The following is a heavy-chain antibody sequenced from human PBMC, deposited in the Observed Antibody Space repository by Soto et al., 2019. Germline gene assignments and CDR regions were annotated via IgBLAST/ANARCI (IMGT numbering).Heavy chain of an antibody. CDR1: GFTFINYA. J-gene: IGHJ4*02. D-gene: IGHD2-15*01. CDR3: AKGAGDTMVGVVDN. V-gene: IGHV3-23*01. CDR2: LSGSGDDT. Sequence: EVQLLESGGGLVRPGGSLRLSCAASGFTFINYAMHWVRQTPGKGLEWVSGLSGSGDDTYYADSVKGRFTISRDNSKNTLYLQMNSLRAEDTGIYYCAKGAGDTMVGVVDNWGQGNLVTVSS.